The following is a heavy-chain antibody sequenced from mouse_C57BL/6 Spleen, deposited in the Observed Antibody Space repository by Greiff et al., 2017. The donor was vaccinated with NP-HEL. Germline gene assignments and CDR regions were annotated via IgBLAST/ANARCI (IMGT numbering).Heavy chain of an antibody. J-gene: IGHJ3*01. CDR3: AREEVYDGYYVRFAY. CDR1: GYSITSGYY. V-gene: IGHV3-6*01. Sequence: EVQLQQSGPGLVKPSQSLSLTCSVTGYSITSGYYWNWIRQFPGNKLEWMGYISYDGSNNYNPSLKNRISITRDTSKNQFFLKLNSVTTEDTATYYCAREEVYDGYYVRFAYWGQGTLVTVSA. D-gene: IGHD2-3*01. CDR2: ISYDGSN.